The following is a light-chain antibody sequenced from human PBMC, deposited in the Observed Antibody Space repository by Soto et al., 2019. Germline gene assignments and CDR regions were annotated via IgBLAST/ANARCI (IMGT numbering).Light chain of an antibody. Sequence: QSALTQPPSASGSPGQSVTISCTGTSSDVGGYNYVSWYQQHPGKAPKLMIYEVSKRPSGVPDRFSGSKSGNTVSLTVSGLQAEDEADYYCSSYAGSNNLVFGGGTNLTVL. J-gene: IGLJ2*01. CDR2: EVS. CDR3: SSYAGSNNLV. CDR1: SSDVGGYNY. V-gene: IGLV2-8*01.